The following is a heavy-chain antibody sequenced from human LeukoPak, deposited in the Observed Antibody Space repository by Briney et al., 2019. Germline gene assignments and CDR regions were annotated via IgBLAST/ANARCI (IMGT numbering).Heavy chain of an antibody. CDR2: IYYSGST. Sequence: SETLSLTCTVSGGSISSSSYYWGWIRQPPGKGLEWIGSIYYSGSTYYNPSLKSRVTISVDTSKNQFSLKLSSVTAADTVVYYCARGSYYGSGSYWGGYWGQGTLVTVSS. CDR3: ARGSYYGSGSYWGGY. CDR1: GGSISSSSYY. V-gene: IGHV4-39*07. D-gene: IGHD3-10*01. J-gene: IGHJ4*02.